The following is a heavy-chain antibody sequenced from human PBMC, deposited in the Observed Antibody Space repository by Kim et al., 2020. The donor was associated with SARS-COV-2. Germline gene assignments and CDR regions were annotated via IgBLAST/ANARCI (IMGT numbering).Heavy chain of an antibody. V-gene: IGHV4-31*03. CDR2: IYNSGST. CDR3: ARVSRPRDCGGDCYFLYYLDY. CDR1: GGSFNSGPYY. J-gene: IGHJ4*02. Sequence: SETLFLTCTVSGGSFNSGPYYWSWIRQHPGKGLEWIGHIYNSGSTYYNPSLRSRISMSVVTSEKQFSLRLTSVTAADTAVYYCARVSRPRDCGGDCYFLYYLDYWGRGTLVTVSS. D-gene: IGHD2-21*02.